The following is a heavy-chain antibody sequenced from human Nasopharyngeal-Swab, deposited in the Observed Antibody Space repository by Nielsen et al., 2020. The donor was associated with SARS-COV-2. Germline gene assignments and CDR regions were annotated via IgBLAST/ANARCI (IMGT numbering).Heavy chain of an antibody. J-gene: IGHJ4*02. D-gene: IGHD3-22*01. CDR2: ISRDGDST. V-gene: IGHV3-23*01. Sequence: GGSLRLSCTVSGGSISSYYWSWVRQPPGKGLEWVAAISRDGDSTFYAGSVKGRFAISRDNSKNTLFLQMNTLRAGDTALYFCAKRDYYDTTGYFESWGQGTLVTVSS. CDR1: GGSISSYY. CDR3: AKRDYYDTTGYFES.